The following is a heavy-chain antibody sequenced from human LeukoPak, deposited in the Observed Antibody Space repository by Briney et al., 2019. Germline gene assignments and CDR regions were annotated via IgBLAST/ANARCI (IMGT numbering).Heavy chain of an antibody. Sequence: SETLSLTCTVSGGSISSYYWSWIRQPAGKGLEWIGRIYTTGSASHNPSLKSRVTMSVDTSKSQVSLKLSSVTAADTAVYYCARDIGTTPYLDYWGQGSLVTVSS. CDR3: ARDIGTTPYLDY. CDR1: GGSISSYY. J-gene: IGHJ4*02. CDR2: IYTTGSA. D-gene: IGHD1-1*01. V-gene: IGHV4-4*07.